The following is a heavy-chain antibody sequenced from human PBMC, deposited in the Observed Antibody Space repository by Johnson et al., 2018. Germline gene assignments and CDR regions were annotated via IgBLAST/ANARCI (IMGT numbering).Heavy chain of an antibody. CDR3: AKEYSSSSEYFQH. V-gene: IGHV1-8*01. Sequence: QVQLQESGAEVKKXGASVKVXCKASGYTFTSYDINWVRQATGQGLEWMGWMNPNSGNTGYAQKFQGRVTMTRNTSTSTAYMELSSLRSEDTAVYYWAKEYSSSSEYFQHWGQGTLVTVSS. CDR1: GYTFTSYD. D-gene: IGHD6-6*01. J-gene: IGHJ1*01. CDR2: MNPNSGNT.